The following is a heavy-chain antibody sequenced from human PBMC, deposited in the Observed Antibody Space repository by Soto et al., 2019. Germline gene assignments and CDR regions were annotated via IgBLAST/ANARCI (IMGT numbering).Heavy chain of an antibody. V-gene: IGHV3-74*01. CDR3: IRDLRSGDF. CDR1: GFNFSRYW. J-gene: IGHJ4*02. Sequence: EVQLVESGGGLVQPGGSLRLSCAASGFNFSRYWMHWVRQAPGKGLVWVSRIAGEGISTNYADSVKVRFTASRDNAKNTVYLEMSSLRAEDTAVYYCIRDLRSGDFWGQGTLVTVSS. D-gene: IGHD6-19*01. CDR2: IAGEGIST.